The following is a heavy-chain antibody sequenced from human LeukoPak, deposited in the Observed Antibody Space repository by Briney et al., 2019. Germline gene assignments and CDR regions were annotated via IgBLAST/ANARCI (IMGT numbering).Heavy chain of an antibody. CDR1: GGSISSYY. CDR2: IYTSGST. D-gene: IGHD6-13*01. J-gene: IGHJ5*02. CDR3: ARAVAAGTSGWFDP. Sequence: PSETLSLTCTVSGGSISSYYWSWIRQPAGKGLEWIGRIYTSGSTNYNPSLKTRVTMSVDTSKNQFSLKLSSVTAADTAVYYCARAVAAGTSGWFDPWGQGTLVTVSS. V-gene: IGHV4-4*07.